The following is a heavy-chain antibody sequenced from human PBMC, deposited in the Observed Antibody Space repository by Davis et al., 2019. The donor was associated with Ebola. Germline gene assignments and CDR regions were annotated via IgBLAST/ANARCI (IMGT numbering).Heavy chain of an antibody. J-gene: IGHJ6*02. CDR1: GFTFSSYN. CDR3: ARVATMVQGVTYYYYYGMDV. CDR2: ISSSSSTI. Sequence: PGGSLRLSCAASGFTFSSYNMNWVRKAPGKGLEWVSYISSSSSTIYYADSVKGRFTISRDNAKNSLYLQMNSLRAEDTAVYYCARVATMVQGVTYYYYYGMDVWGQGTTVTVSS. D-gene: IGHD3-10*01. V-gene: IGHV3-48*01.